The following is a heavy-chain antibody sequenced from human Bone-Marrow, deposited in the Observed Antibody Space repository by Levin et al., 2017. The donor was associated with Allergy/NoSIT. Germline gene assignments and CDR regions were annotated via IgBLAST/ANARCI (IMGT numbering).Heavy chain of an antibody. J-gene: IGHJ6*02. Sequence: PGESLKISCAASGFTFSSYGMHWVRQAPCKGLEWVAVISYDGSNKYYADSVKGRFTISRDNSKNTLYLQMNSLRAEDTAVYYCAKDYKGQYDFWSGYNYYYYGMDVWGQGTTVTVSS. V-gene: IGHV3-30*18. CDR1: GFTFSSYG. CDR2: ISYDGSNK. D-gene: IGHD3-3*01. CDR3: AKDYKGQYDFWSGYNYYYYGMDV.